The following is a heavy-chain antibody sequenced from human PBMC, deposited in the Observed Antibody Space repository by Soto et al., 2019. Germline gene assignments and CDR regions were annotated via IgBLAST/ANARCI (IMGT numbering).Heavy chain of an antibody. V-gene: IGHV3-49*03. J-gene: IGHJ4*02. CDR1: GFTFGDYA. D-gene: IGHD3-10*01. CDR2: ITSKAYGGTT. Sequence: GGSLRLSCTAAGFTFGDYAMIWFRQAPGKGLEWVGFITSKAYGGTTEYAASVKGRFTISRDDSKSIAYLQMNSLKTDDTAVYYCSRVPPNNRGAPLDYWGQGTLVTVSS. CDR3: SRVPPNNRGAPLDY.